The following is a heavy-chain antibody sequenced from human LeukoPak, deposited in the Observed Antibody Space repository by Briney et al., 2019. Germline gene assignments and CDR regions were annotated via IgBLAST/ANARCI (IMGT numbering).Heavy chain of an antibody. CDR3: ARPVPIYSSGWYHDAFDI. V-gene: IGHV4-39*01. D-gene: IGHD6-19*01. CDR2: IYYSGST. CDR1: GGSISSSSYY. J-gene: IGHJ3*02. Sequence: SETLSLTCTVSGGSISSSSYYWGWIRQPPGKGLEGIGSIYYSGSTYYNPSLKSRVTISVDTSKNQFSLKLSSVTAADTAVYYCARPVPIYSSGWYHDAFDIWGQGTMVTVSS.